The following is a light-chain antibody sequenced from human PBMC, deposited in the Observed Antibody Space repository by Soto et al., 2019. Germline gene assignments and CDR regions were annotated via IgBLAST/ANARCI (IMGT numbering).Light chain of an antibody. CDR1: QSVGSNN. V-gene: IGKV3-20*01. CDR2: DAS. J-gene: IGKJ5*01. CDR3: QQYANSIT. Sequence: EIVLTQSPGTQSLSPGETATLSCRASQSVGSNNLAWYHQKPGQPPRLLIYDASSRATGIPDRFSGSGSGTYFTLTISRLEPDDFAVYYCQQYANSITFGQGTRLQ.